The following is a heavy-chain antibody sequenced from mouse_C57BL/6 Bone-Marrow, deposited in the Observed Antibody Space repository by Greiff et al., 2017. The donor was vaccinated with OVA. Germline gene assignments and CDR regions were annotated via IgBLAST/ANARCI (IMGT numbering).Heavy chain of an antibody. CDR1: GYTFTNYW. J-gene: IGHJ1*03. V-gene: IGHV1-63*01. D-gene: IGHD1-1*01. CDR3: ASKSYYYGSSYGYFDV. CDR2: IYPGGGYT. Sequence: QVQLQQSGAELVRPGTSVKMSCKASGYTFTNYWIGWAKQRPGHGLEWIGDIYPGGGYTNYNEKFKGKATLTADKSSSTAYMQFSSLTSDDSAIYYCASKSYYYGSSYGYFDVWGTGTTVTVSS.